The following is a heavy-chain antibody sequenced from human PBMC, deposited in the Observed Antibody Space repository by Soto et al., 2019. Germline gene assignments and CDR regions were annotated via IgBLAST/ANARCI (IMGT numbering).Heavy chain of an antibody. D-gene: IGHD4-4*01. CDR3: ARGRTTVTASRLDY. Sequence: GGSLRLSCTTSGFTFSSSTMHWVRQAPGKGLEWVALISYDITDMYSADSVKGRFTISRDNSKNTLYLQMNSLSAEDTALYYCARGRTTVTASRLDYWGRGTLVTVSS. CDR1: GFTFSSST. CDR2: ISYDITDM. J-gene: IGHJ4*02. V-gene: IGHV3-30*04.